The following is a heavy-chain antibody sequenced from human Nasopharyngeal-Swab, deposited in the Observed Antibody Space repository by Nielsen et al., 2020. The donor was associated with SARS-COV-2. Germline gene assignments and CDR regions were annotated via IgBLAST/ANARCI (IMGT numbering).Heavy chain of an antibody. D-gene: IGHD5-12*01. J-gene: IGHJ6*03. CDR2: MNPNSGNT. V-gene: IGHV1-8*01. CDR1: GYTFTSYD. CDR3: ARGFIVATIFHYYYYMDV. Sequence: ASVKVSCKASGYTFTSYDINWVRQATGQGLEWMGWMNPNSGNTGYAQKFQGRVTMTRNTSLSTASMELSRLRSEDTAVYYCARGFIVATIFHYYYYMDVWGKGTTVTVSS.